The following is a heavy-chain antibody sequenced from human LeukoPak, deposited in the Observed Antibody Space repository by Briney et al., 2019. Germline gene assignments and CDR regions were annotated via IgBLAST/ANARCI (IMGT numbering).Heavy chain of an antibody. V-gene: IGHV3-7*01. CDR3: ARPGYCSSTSCMGYYYYYYMDV. J-gene: IGHJ6*03. Sequence: GGSLRLSCAASGFTFSSYWMSWVRQAPGKGLEWVANIKQDGSEKYYVDSVKGRFTISRDNAKNSLYLQMNSLRAEDTAVYYCARPGYCSSTSCMGYYYYYYMDVWGKGTTVTVSS. D-gene: IGHD2-2*03. CDR1: GFTFSSYW. CDR2: IKQDGSEK.